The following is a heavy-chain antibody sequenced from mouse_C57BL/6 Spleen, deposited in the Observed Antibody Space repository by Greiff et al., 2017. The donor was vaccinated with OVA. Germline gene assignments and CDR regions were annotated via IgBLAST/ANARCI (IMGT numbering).Heavy chain of an antibody. Sequence: EVKLQQSGAELVKPGASVKLSCTASGFNIKDYYMHWVKQRTEQGLEWIGRIDPEDGETKYAPTFQGKATITASSSSNTAYRQLSSLTSEDTALYYCALITTVVEGFAYWGQGTLVTVSA. CDR1: GFNIKDYY. D-gene: IGHD1-1*01. V-gene: IGHV14-2*01. J-gene: IGHJ3*01. CDR2: IDPEDGET. CDR3: ALITTVVEGFAY.